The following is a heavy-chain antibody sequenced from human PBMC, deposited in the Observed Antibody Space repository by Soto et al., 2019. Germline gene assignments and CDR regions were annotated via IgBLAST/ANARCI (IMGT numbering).Heavy chain of an antibody. CDR2: IYHSWST. D-gene: IGHD3-10*01. CDR1: GGSISSGGYS. V-gene: IGHV4-30-2*01. Sequence: SETLSLTCAVSGGSISSGGYSWSWIRQPPGKGLEWIGYIYHSWSTYYNPSLKSRVTISVDRSKNQFSLKLSSVTAADTAVYYCASGPSGGSGTDYFDYWGQGTLVTVSS. CDR3: ASGPSGGSGTDYFDY. J-gene: IGHJ4*02.